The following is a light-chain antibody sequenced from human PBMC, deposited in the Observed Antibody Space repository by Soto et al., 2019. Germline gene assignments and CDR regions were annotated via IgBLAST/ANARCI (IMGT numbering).Light chain of an antibody. CDR3: LQDYTYPLT. V-gene: IGKV1-5*01. CDR2: AAS. Sequence: DIQMTQSPSTLSASVGDRVTITCRASQSISSWLAWYQQKLGRAPKLLIYAASSLQSGVPSRFSGRGSGTDFTLTISSLQPDDFATYYCLQDYTYPLTFGQGTKVDIK. CDR1: QSISSW. J-gene: IGKJ1*01.